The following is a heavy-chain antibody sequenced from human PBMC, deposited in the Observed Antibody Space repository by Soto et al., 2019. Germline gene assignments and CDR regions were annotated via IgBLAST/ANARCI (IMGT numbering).Heavy chain of an antibody. Sequence: QVQLQESGPGVVKPSQTLSLACTVSGGSISSGGYYWSWIRQHPGKGLEWIGYIYYSGSTHYSPSLKSRVYISLDTSKNQFSLKLSSVTAADTAVYYCARHYYGSGSYDWGQRTLVTVSS. V-gene: IGHV4-31*03. D-gene: IGHD3-10*01. CDR3: ARHYYGSGSYD. J-gene: IGHJ4*02. CDR2: IYYSGST. CDR1: GGSISSGGYY.